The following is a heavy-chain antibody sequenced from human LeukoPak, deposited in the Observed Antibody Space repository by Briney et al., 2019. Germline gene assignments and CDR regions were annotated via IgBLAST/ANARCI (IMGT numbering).Heavy chain of an antibody. CDR1: GFTFSIYG. V-gene: IGHV3-33*01. J-gene: IGHJ3*02. Sequence: GSLRLSCAASGFTFSIYGMHWVRQAPGKGLEWVAVILNGGSQEKYADSVKGRFTISRDNSKNTLFLQMNSLRAEDTAVYYCARDDALGDNALDIWGQGTMVTVSS. D-gene: IGHD3-16*01. CDR3: ARDDALGDNALDI. CDR2: ILNGGSQE.